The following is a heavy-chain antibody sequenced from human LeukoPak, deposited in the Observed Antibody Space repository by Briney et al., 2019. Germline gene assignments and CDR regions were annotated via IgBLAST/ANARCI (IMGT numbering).Heavy chain of an antibody. Sequence: GGSLRLSCAASGFTFSSYAMSWVRQAPGKGLEWVSAISGSGGYTYYADSVKGRFTISRDNSNNTPYLQMNSLRAEDTAVYYCAKDLYCSSTSCYMDVWGKGTTVTVSS. CDR1: GFTFSSYA. V-gene: IGHV3-23*01. CDR3: AKDLYCSSTSCYMDV. D-gene: IGHD2-2*01. CDR2: ISGSGGYT. J-gene: IGHJ6*03.